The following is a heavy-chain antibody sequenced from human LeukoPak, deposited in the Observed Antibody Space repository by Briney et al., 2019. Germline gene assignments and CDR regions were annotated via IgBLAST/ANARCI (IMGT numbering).Heavy chain of an antibody. V-gene: IGHV3-30*18. CDR2: ISYDGSNK. Sequence: SGGSPRLSCAASGFTFSSYGMHWVRQAPGKGLEWVAVISYDGSNKYYADSVKGRFTISRDNSKNTLYLQMNSLRAEDTAVYYCAKDRRALYSIAAAGTFDYWGQGTLVTVSS. J-gene: IGHJ4*02. D-gene: IGHD6-13*01. CDR1: GFTFSSYG. CDR3: AKDRRALYSIAAAGTFDY.